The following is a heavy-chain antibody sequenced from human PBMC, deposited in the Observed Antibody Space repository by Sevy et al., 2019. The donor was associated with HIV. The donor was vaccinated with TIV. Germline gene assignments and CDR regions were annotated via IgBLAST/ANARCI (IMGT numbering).Heavy chain of an antibody. CDR3: ARGPYYDFWYFDL. V-gene: IGHV3-21*01. J-gene: IGHJ2*01. Sequence: GGSLRLSCAASGFTFSYYSMSWVRQAPGKGLEWVSSISTASSYIYYADSLKGRVTISRDNAKNSLYLQMNSLRAEDTAVYYCARGPYYDFWYFDLWGRCTLVTVSS. CDR2: ISTASSYI. D-gene: IGHD3-3*01. CDR1: GFTFSYYS.